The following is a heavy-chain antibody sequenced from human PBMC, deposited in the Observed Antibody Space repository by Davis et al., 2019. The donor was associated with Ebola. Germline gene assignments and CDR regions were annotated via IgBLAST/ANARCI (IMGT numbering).Heavy chain of an antibody. CDR3: ARAVFHEVLDY. CDR1: GFTVSSFA. CDR2: ISGSGRST. Sequence: PGGSLRLSCAASGFTVSSFAMNWVRQAPGKGLEWVSAISGSGRSTYYADSVKGRFTISRDNSENTLYLQMNSLTADDTAVYYCARAVFHEVLDYWGQGTPVTVSS. V-gene: IGHV3-23*01. D-gene: IGHD3-3*01. J-gene: IGHJ4*02.